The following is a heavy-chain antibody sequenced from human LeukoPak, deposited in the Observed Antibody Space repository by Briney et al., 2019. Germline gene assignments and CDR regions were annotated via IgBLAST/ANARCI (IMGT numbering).Heavy chain of an antibody. Sequence: GGSLRLSCAGSGLIFSDFYMNWIRQAPGKGLEWLAYISPSGSYTTYGDSVKGRFVISRDNTKDSVSLQMDSLRAEDTAVYFCAGDQVSAVFDYWGQGARVTV. D-gene: IGHD5/OR15-5a*01. CDR3: AGDQVSAVFDY. CDR2: ISPSGSYT. CDR1: GLIFSDFY. J-gene: IGHJ4*02. V-gene: IGHV3-11*05.